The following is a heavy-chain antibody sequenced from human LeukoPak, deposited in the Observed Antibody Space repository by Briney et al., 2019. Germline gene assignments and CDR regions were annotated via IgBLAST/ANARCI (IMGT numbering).Heavy chain of an antibody. Sequence: GASVKVSCKVSGYSLTELAMHWVRQAPGKGLEWMGGYEAERAKMINAQKFQVRVTMTEDPSTGTAYMELSSLRSEDTAVYYCAAGTFYSLTTVYWGQETLVTVSP. D-gene: IGHD2/OR15-2a*01. CDR1: GYSLTELA. J-gene: IGHJ4*02. CDR2: YEAERAKM. CDR3: AAGTFYSLTTVY. V-gene: IGHV1-24*01.